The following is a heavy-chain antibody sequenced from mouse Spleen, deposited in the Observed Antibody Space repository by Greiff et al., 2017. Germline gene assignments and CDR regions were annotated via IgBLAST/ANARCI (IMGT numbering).Heavy chain of an antibody. CDR2: IYPGNSDT. V-gene: IGHV1-5*01. Sequence: EVKLVESGTVLARPGASVKMSCKASGYTFTSYWMHWVKQRPGQGLEWIGAIYPGNSDTSYNQKFKGKAKLTAVTSTSTAYMELSSLTNEDSAVYYCTRSSLLWYFDVWGAGTTGTVSS. CDR1: GYTFTSYW. D-gene: IGHD2-10*01. CDR3: TRSSLLWYFDV. J-gene: IGHJ1*01.